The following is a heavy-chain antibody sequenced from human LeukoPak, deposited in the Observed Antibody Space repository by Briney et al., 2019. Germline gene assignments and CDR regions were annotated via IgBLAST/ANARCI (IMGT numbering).Heavy chain of an antibody. Sequence: GSLRLSCAASGFTFSNYAMSWVRRAPGKGLEWVSSITSFGGATYYADSVKDRFAISRDNSKNTVFLQMNRLRVDDTAMYFCAGDQSATWEYNWYDPWGQGTLVTVSS. CDR3: AGDQSATWEYNWYDP. D-gene: IGHD1-26*01. J-gene: IGHJ5*02. V-gene: IGHV3-23*01. CDR2: ITSFGGAT. CDR1: GFTFSNYA.